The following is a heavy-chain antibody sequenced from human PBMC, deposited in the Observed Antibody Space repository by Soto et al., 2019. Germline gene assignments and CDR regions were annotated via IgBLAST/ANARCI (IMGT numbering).Heavy chain of an antibody. CDR2: IGAYSGNT. V-gene: IGHV1-18*01. J-gene: IGHJ2*01. CDR1: GYTFTNYG. CDR3: ARGGRIGYCSGGSCSRYFDL. D-gene: IGHD2-15*01. Sequence: ASVKVSCKASGYTFTNYGITWVRQAPGQGLEWMGGIGAYSGNTHYTQRFQGRVTMTTNTSISTAYMELSSLRSEDTAVYYCARGGRIGYCSGGSCSRYFDLWGRGTLVTVSS.